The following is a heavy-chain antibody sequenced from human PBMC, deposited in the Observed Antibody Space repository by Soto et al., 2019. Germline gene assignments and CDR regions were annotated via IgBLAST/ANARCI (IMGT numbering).Heavy chain of an antibody. CDR1: GFTFSSYE. CDR2: ISSDGSTI. V-gene: IGHV3-48*03. Sequence: PGGSLRLSCAASGFTFSSYEMNWLRQAPGKWLEWVSYISSDGSTIDYADSVKGRFTISRDNAKNSLYLQMNSLRAEDTAVYYCARSWGVYCSSTSCYSPWFDPWGQGXLVTVYS. D-gene: IGHD2-2*02. CDR3: ARSWGVYCSSTSCYSPWFDP. J-gene: IGHJ5*02.